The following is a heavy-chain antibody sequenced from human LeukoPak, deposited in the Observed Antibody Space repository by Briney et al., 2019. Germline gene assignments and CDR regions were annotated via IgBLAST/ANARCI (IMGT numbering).Heavy chain of an antibody. CDR2: MNPNSGNT. J-gene: IGHJ4*02. V-gene: IGHV1-8*01. Sequence: AAVKVSCKASGYTFTSYDINWVRQATGRGLEGMGWMNPNSGNTGYAQKFQGRVTMTRNTSISTAYMELSSLRSEDTAVYYCARDLVITGFDYWGQGTLVTVSS. D-gene: IGHD3-22*01. CDR1: GYTFTSYD. CDR3: ARDLVITGFDY.